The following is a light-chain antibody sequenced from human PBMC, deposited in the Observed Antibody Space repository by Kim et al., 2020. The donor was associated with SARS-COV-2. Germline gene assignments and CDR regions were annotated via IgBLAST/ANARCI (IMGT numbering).Light chain of an antibody. V-gene: IGKV1-6*01. Sequence: AIKMTQSPSSLSASVGDRVTITCRASQGIRNDLGWYQQKPGRATNLLIYATSTLQSGVPSRFSGSGSGTDFTLTISSLQPEDVATYYCLQDYYYPLTFGGGTKVDIK. CDR1: QGIRND. CDR2: ATS. CDR3: LQDYYYPLT. J-gene: IGKJ4*01.